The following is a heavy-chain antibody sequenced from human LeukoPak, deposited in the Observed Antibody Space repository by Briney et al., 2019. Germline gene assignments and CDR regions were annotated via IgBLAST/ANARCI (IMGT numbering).Heavy chain of an antibody. J-gene: IGHJ6*03. V-gene: IGHV4-59*05. Sequence: SETLSLTCTVSGGSISSYYWSWIRQPPGKGLEWIGSIYYSGSTYYNPSLRSRVTISVDTSKNQFSLKLSSVTAADTAVYYCAGTGYYYYMDVWGKGTTVTVSS. CDR2: IYYSGST. CDR1: GGSISSYY. CDR3: AGTGYYYYMDV.